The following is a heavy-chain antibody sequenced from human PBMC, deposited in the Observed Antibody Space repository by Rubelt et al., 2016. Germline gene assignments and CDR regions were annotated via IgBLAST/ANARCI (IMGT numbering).Heavy chain of an antibody. V-gene: IGHV3-66*01. CDR3: AREVTAVAASEFDY. Sequence: EVQLVESGGGLVQPGGSLRLSCAASGFTVSSNYMSWVRQAPGKGLEWVSVIYSGGSTYYADSVKGRFTISRDNAKNSPYLQMNSLRAEDTAVYYCAREVTAVAASEFDYWGQGTLVTVSS. D-gene: IGHD6-19*01. CDR2: IYSGGST. CDR1: GFTVSSNY. J-gene: IGHJ4*02.